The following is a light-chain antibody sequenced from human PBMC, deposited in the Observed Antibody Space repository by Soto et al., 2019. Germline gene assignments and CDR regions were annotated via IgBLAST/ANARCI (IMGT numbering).Light chain of an antibody. CDR2: DIS. CDR3: CSDAGGYTHYG. CDR1: SSDVGGNNY. Sequence: QSALTQPRSVSGSPGQSITISCTGTSSDVGGNNYVSWYRQHPGKAPKLMIYDISKGPSGVPDRFSGSKYRNTATLTNSGLQAEDEADYYFCSDAGGYTHYGSGTGAKLTVL. V-gene: IGLV2-11*01. J-gene: IGLJ1*01.